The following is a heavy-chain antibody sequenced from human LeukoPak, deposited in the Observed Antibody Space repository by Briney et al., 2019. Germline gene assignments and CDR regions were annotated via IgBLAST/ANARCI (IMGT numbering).Heavy chain of an antibody. CDR3: ARYPTYYYDSSGYKEGSYFDY. V-gene: IGHV3-20*04. Sequence: AGGSLRLSCAASGFTFDDYGMSWVRQAPGKGLEWVSGTNWNGGSTGYADSVKGRFTISRDNAKNSLYLQMNSLRAEDTALYYCARYPTYYYDSSGYKEGSYFDYWGQGTLVTVSS. J-gene: IGHJ4*02. D-gene: IGHD3-22*01. CDR2: TNWNGGST. CDR1: GFTFDDYG.